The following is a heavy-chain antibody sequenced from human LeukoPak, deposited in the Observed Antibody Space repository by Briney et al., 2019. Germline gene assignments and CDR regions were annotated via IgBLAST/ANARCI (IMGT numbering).Heavy chain of an antibody. CDR1: GFTFDDYA. Sequence: GGSLRLSCAASGFTFDDYAMHWVRQAPGKGLEWVSLISGDGGSTHYADSVKGRFTISRDNSKNSLYLQMNSLRTEDTALYYCAKDPGNGYDFWSGYSDNWFDPWGQGTLVTVSS. CDR3: AKDPGNGYDFWSGYSDNWFDP. J-gene: IGHJ5*02. V-gene: IGHV3-43*02. CDR2: ISGDGGST. D-gene: IGHD3-3*01.